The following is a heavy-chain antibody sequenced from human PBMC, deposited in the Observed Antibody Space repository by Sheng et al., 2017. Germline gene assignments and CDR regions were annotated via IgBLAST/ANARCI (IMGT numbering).Heavy chain of an antibody. CDR3: ARDCRLYGADAFDI. Sequence: QVQLVQSGAEVKKPGSSVKVSYKASGGTFSSYAISWVRQAPGQGLEWMGGIIPILGIANYAQKFQGRVTITADKSTSTAYMELSSLRSEDTAVYYCARDCRLYGADAFDIWGQGTMVTVSS. CDR2: IIPILGIA. V-gene: IGHV1-69*04. CDR1: GGTFSSYA. D-gene: IGHD3-10*01. J-gene: IGHJ3*02.